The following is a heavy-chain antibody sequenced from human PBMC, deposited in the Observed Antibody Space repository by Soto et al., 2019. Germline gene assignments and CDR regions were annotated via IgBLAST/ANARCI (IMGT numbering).Heavy chain of an antibody. CDR2: INHSGST. Sequence: SETLSLTCAVYVGSFIGYYWSWIRQPPGKGLEWIGEINHSGSTNYNPSLKSRVTISVDTSKNQFSLKLSSVTAADTAVYYCARMYYDFWSGSHGMDVWGQGTTVTVSS. CDR3: ARMYYDFWSGSHGMDV. CDR1: VGSFIGYY. J-gene: IGHJ6*02. D-gene: IGHD3-3*01. V-gene: IGHV4-34*01.